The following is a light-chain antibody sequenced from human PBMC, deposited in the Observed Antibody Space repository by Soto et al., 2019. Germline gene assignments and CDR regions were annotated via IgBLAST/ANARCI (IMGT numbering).Light chain of an antibody. V-gene: IGLV2-14*01. J-gene: IGLJ1*01. Sequence: QSVLTQPASVSGSPGQLITISCTGNSSDVGYHNYVSWYRQHPGKAPRLMIYEVNNRPSGVSNRFSGSKSGNTASLTISGLQAEDEADYYCSSCTSSNTLLYVFGTGTKVTVL. CDR2: EVN. CDR3: SSCTSSNTLLYV. CDR1: SSDVGYHNY.